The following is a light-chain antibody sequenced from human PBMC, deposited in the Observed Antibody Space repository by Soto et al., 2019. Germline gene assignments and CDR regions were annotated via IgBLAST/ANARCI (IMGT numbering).Light chain of an antibody. CDR2: TAS. Sequence: DIQMTQSPSSASASVGDRVTISCRASQGFSTWLAWYQQKPGKAPNLLIYTASSLQSGVPSRFSGSGSGTDFTLTINGLQPEDFATYYCQQAASFPITFGQGTRLEIK. J-gene: IGKJ5*01. V-gene: IGKV1-12*01. CDR3: QQAASFPIT. CDR1: QGFSTW.